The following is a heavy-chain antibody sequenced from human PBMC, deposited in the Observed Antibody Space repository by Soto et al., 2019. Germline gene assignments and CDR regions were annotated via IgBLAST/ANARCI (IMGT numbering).Heavy chain of an antibody. V-gene: IGHV3-23*01. CDR2: ISGSGGST. D-gene: IGHD3-3*01. CDR3: AKEFDFWSGYPTSTIDY. J-gene: IGHJ4*02. CDR1: GFTFSSSW. Sequence: GGSLRLSCAASGFTFSSSWRHWVRQAPGKGLVWVSAISGSGGSTYYADSVKGRFTISRDNSKNTLYLQMNSLRAEDTAVYYCAKEFDFWSGYPTSTIDYWGQGTLVTVSS.